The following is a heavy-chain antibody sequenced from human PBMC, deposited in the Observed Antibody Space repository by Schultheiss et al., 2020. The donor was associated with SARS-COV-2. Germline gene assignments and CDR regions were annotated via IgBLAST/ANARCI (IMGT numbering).Heavy chain of an antibody. Sequence: GGSLRLSCAASGFTFSSYWMSWVRQAPGKGLEWVSSISSSSDYIYYADSVKGRFTISRDNAKNSLYLQMNSLRAEDTAVYYCARASTTVTTNDYWGQGALVTVSS. V-gene: IGHV3-21*01. D-gene: IGHD4-17*01. CDR2: ISSSSDYI. J-gene: IGHJ4*02. CDR3: ARASTTVTTNDY. CDR1: GFTFSSYW.